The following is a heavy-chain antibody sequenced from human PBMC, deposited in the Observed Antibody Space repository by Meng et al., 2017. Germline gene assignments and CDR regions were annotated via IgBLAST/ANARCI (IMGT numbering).Heavy chain of an antibody. CDR1: GFTFSSYS. CDR3: ARDPRGTLTIVY. Sequence: GESLKISCAASGFTFSSYSMNWVRQAPGKGLEWVPSISSSSSYIYYADSVKGRFTISRDNAKNSLYLQMNSLRAEDTAVYYCARDPRGTLTIVYWGQGTLVTVSS. CDR2: ISSSSSYI. J-gene: IGHJ4*02. V-gene: IGHV3-21*01. D-gene: IGHD3-22*01.